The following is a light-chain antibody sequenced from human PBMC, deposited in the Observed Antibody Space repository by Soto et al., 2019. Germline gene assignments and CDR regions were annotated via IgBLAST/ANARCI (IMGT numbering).Light chain of an antibody. Sequence: QSVLTQPPSVSGAPGQRVTISCTGNSSNIGAGFDVHWYQQLPGTAPKLLIYDNSNRPSGVPDRFSGSKSGTSASLAITGLQAEDGTDYYCFAYAGDSTWLFGGGTKLTVL. J-gene: IGLJ3*02. V-gene: IGLV1-40*01. CDR2: DNS. CDR1: SSNIGAGFD. CDR3: FAYAGDSTWL.